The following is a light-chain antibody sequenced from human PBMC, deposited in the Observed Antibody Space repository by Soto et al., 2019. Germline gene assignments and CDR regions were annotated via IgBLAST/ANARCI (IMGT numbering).Light chain of an antibody. Sequence: DVVMTQSPHSLPVTLGQPASISCRSSQSLIHSDGNTYLNWFQQRPGQSPRRLIYEVSDRDSGVPDRFSGSGSGTDFTLKISRVEAEDVGVYYCMQGTHWPWTFGQGTEVEIK. CDR3: MQGTHWPWT. J-gene: IGKJ1*01. V-gene: IGKV2-30*02. CDR2: EVS. CDR1: QSLIHSDGNTY.